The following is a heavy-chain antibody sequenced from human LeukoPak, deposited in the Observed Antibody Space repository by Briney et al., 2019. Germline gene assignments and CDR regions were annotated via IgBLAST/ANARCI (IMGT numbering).Heavy chain of an antibody. Sequence: SETLSLTCAVYGGSFSGYYWSWIRQPPGKGLEWIGEINHSGSTNYNPPLKSRVTISVDTSKNQFSLKLSSVTAADTAVYYCARPNYCSSTSCYHAFDIWGQGTMVTVSS. J-gene: IGHJ3*02. CDR3: ARPNYCSSTSCYHAFDI. D-gene: IGHD2-2*01. CDR2: INHSGST. V-gene: IGHV4-34*01. CDR1: GGSFSGYY.